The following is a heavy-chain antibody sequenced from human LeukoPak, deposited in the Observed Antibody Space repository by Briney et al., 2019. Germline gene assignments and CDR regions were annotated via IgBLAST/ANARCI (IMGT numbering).Heavy chain of an antibody. CDR3: AKESGKFDY. CDR2: ISADGGST. V-gene: IGHV3-43*02. CDR1: GLNFDDSA. J-gene: IGHJ4*02. Sequence: PGGSLRLSCVASGLNFDDSAMHWVRQAPGKGLEWVSLISADGGSTFSADSVKGRFSISRDNSKNSLYLQMNSLGSEDTAMCYCAKESGKFDYWGQGTLVAVSS.